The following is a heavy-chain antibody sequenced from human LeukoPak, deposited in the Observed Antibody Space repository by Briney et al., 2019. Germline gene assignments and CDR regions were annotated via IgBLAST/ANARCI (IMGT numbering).Heavy chain of an antibody. J-gene: IGHJ4*02. CDR3: ARLYSNYGYYFDH. Sequence: SETLSLTCTVSGGSISSYYRSWIRQPPGKGLEWIGYIYYSGSTNYNPSLKSRVTISVDTSKNQFSLKLSSVTAADTAVYYCARLYSNYGYYFDHWGQGTLVTVSS. D-gene: IGHD4-11*01. CDR2: IYYSGST. V-gene: IGHV4-59*08. CDR1: GGSISSYY.